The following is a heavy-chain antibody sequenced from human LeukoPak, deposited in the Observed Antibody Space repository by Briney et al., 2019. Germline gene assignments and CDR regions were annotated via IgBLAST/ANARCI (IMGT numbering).Heavy chain of an antibody. CDR2: IYSGGST. D-gene: IGHD2-8*01. J-gene: IGHJ3*02. V-gene: IGHV3-53*01. CDR1: GFTVSSNY. Sequence: GGSLRLSCAASGFTVSSNYMSWVRQAPGKGQGWVSVIYSGGSTYYADAVKGRFTISRDNSKNTLYLQMNSLRAEDQAVYYCAREGCTNGVCSSRAFDIWGQGTMVTVSS. CDR3: AREGCTNGVCSSRAFDI.